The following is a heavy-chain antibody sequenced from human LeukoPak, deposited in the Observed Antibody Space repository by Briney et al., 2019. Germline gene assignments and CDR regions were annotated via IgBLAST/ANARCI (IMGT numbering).Heavy chain of an antibody. V-gene: IGHV3-23*01. J-gene: IGHJ4*02. D-gene: IGHD1-14*01. CDR2: ISGDGART. CDR1: AFPFSTYV. Sequence: GGSLRLSCGASAFPFSTYVMSWVRQAPGGGLEWISSISGDGARTYYTNSVKGRLTISRDNPKNTLFLQVNSLRVEDTAVYYCAKGGLTTPLHYWGQGTLVTVSS. CDR3: AKGGLTTPLHY.